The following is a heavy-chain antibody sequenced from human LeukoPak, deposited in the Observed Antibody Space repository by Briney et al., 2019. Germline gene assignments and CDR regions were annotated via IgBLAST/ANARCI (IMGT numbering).Heavy chain of an antibody. J-gene: IGHJ1*01. V-gene: IGHV3-23*01. CDR3: AKDRLAAAGMVEYFRH. Sequence: GGSLRLSCAASGFTFSTYTMSWVRQAPGKGLEWVSSIYGSGVSTFYADSVQGRFTISRDNFQNTLSLQMNSLRADDTAVYYCAKDRLAAAGMVEYFRHWGQGTLVTVSS. CDR2: IYGSGVST. D-gene: IGHD6-13*01. CDR1: GFTFSTYT.